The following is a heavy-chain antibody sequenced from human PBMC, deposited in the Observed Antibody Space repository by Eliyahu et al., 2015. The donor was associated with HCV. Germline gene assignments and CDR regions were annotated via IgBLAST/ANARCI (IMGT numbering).Heavy chain of an antibody. CDR1: GYSFTSYW. V-gene: IGHV5-51*01. D-gene: IGHD1-7*01. CDR3: ARHLVAGRLVYDGGWNYSP. Sequence: EVQLVQSGAEVKKPGESLKISCKGSGYSFTSYWIGWVRQMPGKGLEWMGIIYPGDSDTRYSPSFQGQVTISADKSISTAYLQWSSLKASDTAMYYCARHLVAGRLVYDGGWNYSPWGQGTLVTVSS. J-gene: IGHJ5*02. CDR2: IYPGDSDT.